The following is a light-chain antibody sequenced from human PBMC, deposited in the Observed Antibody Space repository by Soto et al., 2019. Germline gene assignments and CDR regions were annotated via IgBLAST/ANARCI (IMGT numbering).Light chain of an antibody. CDR2: AAS. V-gene: IGKV1-9*01. Sequence: IQLTQSPSSLSASVGDRVTITCRASQGISSSLAWYQQTPGKAPTFLIYAASTLQSGVPARFSGSGSGTDFTLTISSLQPEDCATDYCQQVNSYPLTFGGGTKVEIK. CDR1: QGISSS. CDR3: QQVNSYPLT. J-gene: IGKJ4*01.